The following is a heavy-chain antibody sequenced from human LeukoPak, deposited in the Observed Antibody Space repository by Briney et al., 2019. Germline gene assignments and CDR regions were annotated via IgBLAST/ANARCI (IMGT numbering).Heavy chain of an antibody. D-gene: IGHD6-25*01. V-gene: IGHV6-1*01. Sequence: SQTHSLSCAISGDSVSTSGVAWNWVRQSPSKGLEWLGRTYYTANCNTDYAVTVKSPILVNPYTSKNHLTLHLNSVTSEDTAVYYCARGRASAFDVWGQGTMVTVSS. CDR1: GDSVSTSGVA. CDR2: TYYTANCNT. CDR3: ARGRASAFDV. J-gene: IGHJ3*01.